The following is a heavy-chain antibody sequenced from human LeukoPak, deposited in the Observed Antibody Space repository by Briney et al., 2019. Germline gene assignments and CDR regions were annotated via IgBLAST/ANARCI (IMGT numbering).Heavy chain of an antibody. D-gene: IGHD2-2*02. CDR1: GFTFSDSA. J-gene: IGHJ4*02. CDR2: IRSKANSYAT. Sequence: PGGSLRLSCAASGFTFSDSAMHWVRQASGKGLEWVGRIRSKANSYATAYAASVQGRFTISRDDSKNTAYLQMNSLKTEDTAVYYCTRSPILYGLYFDYWGQGTLVTVSS. CDR3: TRSPILYGLYFDY. V-gene: IGHV3-73*01.